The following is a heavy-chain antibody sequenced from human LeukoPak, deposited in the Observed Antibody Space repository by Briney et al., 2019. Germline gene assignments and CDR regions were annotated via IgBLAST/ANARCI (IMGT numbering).Heavy chain of an antibody. V-gene: IGHV1-3*01. CDR3: ARDGIAAAGTFQH. D-gene: IGHD6-13*01. CDR1: GYTFTSYA. J-gene: IGHJ1*01. Sequence: GASVKVSCKASGYTFTSYAMHWVRQAPGQRLEWMGWINAGNGNTKYSQKFQDRVTITADESTSTAYMELSSLRSEDTAVYYCARDGIAAAGTFQHWGQGTLVTVSS. CDR2: INAGNGNT.